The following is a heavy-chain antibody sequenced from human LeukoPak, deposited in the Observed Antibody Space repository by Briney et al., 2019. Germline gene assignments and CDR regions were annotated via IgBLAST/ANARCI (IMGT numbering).Heavy chain of an antibody. CDR2: IYSGGTT. D-gene: IGHD6-13*01. Sequence: QPGGSLRLSCAASGITVSIYYMSWVHQAPGKGLEWVSVIYSGGTTYYADSVKGRFTISRDNSKNTLYLQMNSLRAEDTAVYYCATSYSSSWPEIDYWGQGTLVTVSS. J-gene: IGHJ4*02. CDR1: GITVSIYY. V-gene: IGHV3-66*01. CDR3: ATSYSSSWPEIDY.